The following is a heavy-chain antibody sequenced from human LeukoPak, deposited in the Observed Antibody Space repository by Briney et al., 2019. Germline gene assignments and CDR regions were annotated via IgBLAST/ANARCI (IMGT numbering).Heavy chain of an antibody. V-gene: IGHV4-34*01. Sequence: SETLSLTCAVYGGSFSGYHWTWIRQSPGKGLEWIGDINPSGSTYYNPSLKSRLTISVDTSKNQFSLKLRSVTAADTAVYYCARGRHDITMIVVVMTSVSYYLDVWGKGTTVTVSS. CDR2: INPSGST. CDR3: ARGRHDITMIVVVMTSVSYYLDV. J-gene: IGHJ6*03. CDR1: GGSFSGYH. D-gene: IGHD3-22*01.